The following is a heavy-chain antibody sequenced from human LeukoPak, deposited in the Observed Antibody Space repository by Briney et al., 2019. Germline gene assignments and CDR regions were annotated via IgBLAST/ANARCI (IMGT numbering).Heavy chain of an antibody. V-gene: IGHV4-34*01. Sequence: SETLSLTCAVYGGSFSGYHWTWIRQSPGKGLEWIGDINPSGSTYYNPSLKSRLTISVDTSKNQFSLKLRSVTAADTAVYYCARGRHDITMIVVVMTSVSYYLDVWGKGTTVTVSS. CDR2: INPSGST. CDR3: ARGRHDITMIVVVMTSVSYYLDV. J-gene: IGHJ6*03. CDR1: GGSFSGYH. D-gene: IGHD3-22*01.